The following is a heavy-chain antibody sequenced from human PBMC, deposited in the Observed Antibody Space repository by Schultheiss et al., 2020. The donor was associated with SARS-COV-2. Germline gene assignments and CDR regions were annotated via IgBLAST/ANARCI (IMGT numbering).Heavy chain of an antibody. J-gene: IGHJ4*02. CDR3: ARYTSTGYCSSTSCYTDYFDY. Sequence: SETLSLTCAVYGGSFSGYYWSWIRQPPGKGLEWIGYIYYSGSTNYNPSLKSRVTISVDTSKNQFSLQLNSVTAADTAVYYCARYTSTGYCSSTSCYTDYFDYWGQGTLVTVSS. V-gene: IGHV4-59*12. CDR2: IYYSGST. D-gene: IGHD2-2*02. CDR1: GGSFSGYY.